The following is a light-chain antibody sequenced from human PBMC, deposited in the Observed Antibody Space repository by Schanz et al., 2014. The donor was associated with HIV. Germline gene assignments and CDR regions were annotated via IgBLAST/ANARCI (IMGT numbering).Light chain of an antibody. CDR3: QQCVTYPYT. V-gene: IGKV1-5*03. CDR2: KAS. CDR1: QSIRSW. J-gene: IGKJ2*01. Sequence: DIHMTQSPSTLSASVGDRVTITCRASQSIRSWLAWYQQKPGKAPKLLICKASSLESGIPSRFSGSGSGTEFTLTISSLQPDDFATYYCQQCVTYPYTFGQGTKLDIK.